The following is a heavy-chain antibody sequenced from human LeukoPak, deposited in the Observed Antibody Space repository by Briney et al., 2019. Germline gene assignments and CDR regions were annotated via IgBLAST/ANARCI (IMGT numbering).Heavy chain of an antibody. D-gene: IGHD1-14*01. V-gene: IGHV3-21*06. CDR2: IGPTGSDR. CDR1: GLTFSTSG. Sequence: EGSLRLSCTASGLTFSTSGFNWVRQAPGKGLEWVASIGPTGSDRYHADSIKGRFTISRDNANNFLYLQMNSLRAEDTAVYYCATETNGRHYDYWGQGTLLTVSS. J-gene: IGHJ4*02. CDR3: ATETNGRHYDY.